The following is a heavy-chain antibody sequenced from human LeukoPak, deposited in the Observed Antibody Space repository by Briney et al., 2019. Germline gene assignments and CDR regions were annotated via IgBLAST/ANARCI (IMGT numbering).Heavy chain of an antibody. CDR1: GVTFSSYY. CDR2: IYTSGSN. D-gene: IGHD1-1*01. CDR3: ARDGLFYNLYYYMDV. Sequence: PSETLSLTCTVSGVTFSSYYWNWIRQPAGKGLEWIGRIYTSGSNNYNPSLLSRVTISVDKPKNQFSLKLSSETAADTDVYIGARDGLFYNLYYYMDVWGKGTTVTVSS. V-gene: IGHV4-4*07. J-gene: IGHJ6*03.